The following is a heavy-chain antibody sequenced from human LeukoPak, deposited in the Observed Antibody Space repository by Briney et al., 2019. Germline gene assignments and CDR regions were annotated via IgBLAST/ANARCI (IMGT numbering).Heavy chain of an antibody. Sequence: SVKVSCKASGYTFTSYDINWVRQATGQGLEWMGWMNPNSGNTGYAQKFQGRVTITRNTSISTAYMDLSSLRSDDTAVYYCARRAVAYYYYYYMDVWGKGTTVTVSS. V-gene: IGHV1-8*03. CDR1: GYTFTSYD. CDR2: MNPNSGNT. D-gene: IGHD6-19*01. CDR3: ARRAVAYYYYYYMDV. J-gene: IGHJ6*03.